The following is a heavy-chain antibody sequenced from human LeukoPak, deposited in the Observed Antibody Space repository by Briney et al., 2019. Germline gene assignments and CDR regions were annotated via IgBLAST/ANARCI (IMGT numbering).Heavy chain of an antibody. J-gene: IGHJ5*02. V-gene: IGHV1-2*02. Sequence: ASVKVSCKASGYTFTGYYMHWVRQAPGQGLEGMGWINPNSGGTNYAQKFQGRVTMTRDTSISTAYMELSRLRSDDTAVYYCARDSTSTHYLDHWGQGTPVTVPP. CDR3: ARDSTSTHYLDH. D-gene: IGHD2/OR15-2a*01. CDR2: INPNSGGT. CDR1: GYTFTGYY.